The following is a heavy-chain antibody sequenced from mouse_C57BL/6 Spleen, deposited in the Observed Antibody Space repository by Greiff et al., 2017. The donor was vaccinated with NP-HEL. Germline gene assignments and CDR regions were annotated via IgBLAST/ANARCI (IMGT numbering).Heavy chain of an antibody. CDR2: IYPGNSDT. Sequence: EVQLQQSGTVLARPGASVKMSCKTSGYTFTSYWMHWVKQRPGQGLEWIGAIYPGNSDTSYNQKFKGKAKLTAVTSASTAYMELSSLTNEDSAVYYCTRSGWATRRFFAYWGQGTLVTVSA. V-gene: IGHV1-5*01. CDR1: GYTFTSYW. D-gene: IGHD2-3*01. J-gene: IGHJ3*01. CDR3: TRSGWATRRFFAY.